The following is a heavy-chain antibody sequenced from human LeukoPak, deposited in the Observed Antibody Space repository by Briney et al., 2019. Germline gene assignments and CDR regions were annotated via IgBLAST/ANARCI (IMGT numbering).Heavy chain of an antibody. CDR2: ISAYNGST. CDR1: GYTFTSYG. J-gene: IGHJ5*02. CDR3: AREEGDYGGNTNWFDP. V-gene: IGHV1-18*01. D-gene: IGHD4-23*01. Sequence: GASVKVSCKASGYTFTSYGISWVRQAPGQGLEWMGWISAYNGSTNYAQKLQGRVTMTTDTSTSTAYMELRSLRSDDTAVYYCAREEGDYGGNTNWFDPWGQGTLVTVSS.